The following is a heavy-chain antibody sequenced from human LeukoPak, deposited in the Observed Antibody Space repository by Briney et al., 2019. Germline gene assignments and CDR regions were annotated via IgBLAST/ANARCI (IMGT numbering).Heavy chain of an antibody. CDR3: ARGPSRERYYDSSGYLDY. J-gene: IGHJ4*02. CDR1: GGSISGYF. CDR2: ISNTGTT. D-gene: IGHD3-22*01. Sequence: SETLSLTCTVSGGSISGYFWSWIRRPPGKGLEWIGYISNTGTTNYNPSLRSRVTISVDTSKNQFSLKLSSVTAADTAVYYCARGPSRERYYDSSGYLDYWGQGTLVTVSS. V-gene: IGHV4-59*12.